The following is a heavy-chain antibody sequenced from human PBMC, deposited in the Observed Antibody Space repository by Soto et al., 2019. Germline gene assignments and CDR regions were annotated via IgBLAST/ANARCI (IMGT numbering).Heavy chain of an antibody. V-gene: IGHV4-4*02. D-gene: IGHD3-10*01. CDR3: ASLWFGELFYGMDV. Sequence: PSETLSLTCAVSGGSISSSNWWSWVRQPPGKGLEWIGEIYHSGSTNYNPSLKSRVTISVDKSKNQFSLKLSSVTAADTAVYYCASLWFGELFYGMDVWGQGTTVTAP. CDR1: GGSISSSNW. CDR2: IYHSGST. J-gene: IGHJ6*02.